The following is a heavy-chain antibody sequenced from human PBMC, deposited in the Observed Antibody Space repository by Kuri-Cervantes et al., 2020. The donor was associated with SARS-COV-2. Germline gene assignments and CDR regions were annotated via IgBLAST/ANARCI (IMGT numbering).Heavy chain of an antibody. Sequence: ASVKVSCKASGYTFTSYGINWVRQAPGQGLEWMGWISAYNGNTNYAQKLQGRVTMTTDTSTSTAYMELRSLRSDDTAVYYCARDGSPYPLNPNDVFDIWGQGTMVTVSS. CDR1: GYTFTSYG. J-gene: IGHJ3*02. V-gene: IGHV1-18*01. CDR3: ARDGSPYPLNPNDVFDI. CDR2: ISAYNGNT.